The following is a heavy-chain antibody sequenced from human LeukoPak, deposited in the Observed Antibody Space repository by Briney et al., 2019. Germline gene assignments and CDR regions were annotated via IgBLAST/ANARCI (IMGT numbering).Heavy chain of an antibody. CDR3: TRPSFDSSVSGVVY. CDR2: IRSKANNYAT. D-gene: IGHD3-22*01. Sequence: GGSLRLSCATSGFTFSGSAIHWVRQASGKGLEWVGRIRSKANNYATTDVASVRGRFTISRDDSKNAAYLQMNSLKTEDTAVYYCTRPSFDSSVSGVVYWGQGTLVTVPS. CDR1: GFTFSGSA. J-gene: IGHJ4*02. V-gene: IGHV3-73*01.